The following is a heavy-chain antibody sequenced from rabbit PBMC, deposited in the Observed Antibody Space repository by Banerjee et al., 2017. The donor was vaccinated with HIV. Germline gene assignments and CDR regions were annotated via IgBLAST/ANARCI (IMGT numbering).Heavy chain of an antibody. CDR1: GFSFSSTYY. CDR2: IYTDSDGT. D-gene: IGHD1-1*01. Sequence: QLEESGGDLVKPGASLTLTCKASGFSFSSTYYMCWVRQAPGKGLELIACIYTDSDGTWYASWVNGRFTITRSTSLNTVTLQMTSLTAADTATYFCARGDTGSRHSPFNLWGPGTLVTVS. CDR3: ARGDTGSRHSPFNL. J-gene: IGHJ4*01. V-gene: IGHV1S43*01.